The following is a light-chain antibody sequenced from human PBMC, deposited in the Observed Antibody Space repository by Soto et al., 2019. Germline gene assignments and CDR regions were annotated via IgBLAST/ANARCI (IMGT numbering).Light chain of an antibody. CDR2: DAS. Sequence: DIQMTQSPSSLSASVGDRVTITCQASQDISNYLNWYQQKPGKAPKLLIYDASNLETGVPSRFSGNGSGTDFTFTIRSLQPEDIATYYCQQYDNLPFTFGPGTKVDIK. J-gene: IGKJ3*01. CDR1: QDISNY. CDR3: QQYDNLPFT. V-gene: IGKV1-33*01.